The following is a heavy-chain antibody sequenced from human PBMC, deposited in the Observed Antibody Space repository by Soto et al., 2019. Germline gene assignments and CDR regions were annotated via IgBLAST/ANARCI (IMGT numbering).Heavy chain of an antibody. CDR1: GFTFSSYW. CDR2: IKQDGSEK. D-gene: IGHD6-13*01. Sequence: GSLRLSCAASGFTFSSYWMSWVRQAPGKGLEWVANIKQDGSEKYYVDSVKGRFTISRDNAKNSLYLQMNSLRAEDTAVYYCARDEFGSSWYGLDYYYGMDVWGQGTTVTVSS. V-gene: IGHV3-7*03. CDR3: ARDEFGSSWYGLDYYYGMDV. J-gene: IGHJ6*02.